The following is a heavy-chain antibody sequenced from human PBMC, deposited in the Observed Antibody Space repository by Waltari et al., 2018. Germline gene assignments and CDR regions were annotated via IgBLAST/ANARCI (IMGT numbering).Heavy chain of an antibody. J-gene: IGHJ3*02. Sequence: EVSLVESGGDLVQPGESLRLSCAASGFTFTRYSMNLIRQAPGKGLEWLSYISSGSSTIFYGDSVKGRFTISRDNAKNSLYLRMNSLRAEDTAVYYCARGGYCNSTTCHGSSAFDIWGQGTVVTVSS. CDR3: ARGGYCNSTTCHGSSAFDI. V-gene: IGHV3-48*01. CDR2: ISSGSSTI. D-gene: IGHD2-2*01. CDR1: GFTFTRYS.